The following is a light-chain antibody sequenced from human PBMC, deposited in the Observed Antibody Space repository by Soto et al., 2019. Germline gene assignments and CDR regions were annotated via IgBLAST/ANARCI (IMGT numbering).Light chain of an antibody. CDR2: AAS. V-gene: IGKV1-39*01. CDR3: QQSYSTPSVT. CDR1: QSISSY. J-gene: IGKJ5*01. Sequence: IHMTQSASSLSASVLYRVTITCLSSQSISSYLNWYQQKPGKAPKLLIYAASSLQSGVPSRFSGSGSGTDFTLTISSLRPEDFATYYCQQSYSTPSVTFGQGTRLEIK.